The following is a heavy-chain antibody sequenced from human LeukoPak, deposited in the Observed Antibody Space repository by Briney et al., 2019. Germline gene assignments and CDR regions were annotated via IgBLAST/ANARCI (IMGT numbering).Heavy chain of an antibody. CDR2: IIPIFGTA. V-gene: IGHV1-69*13. Sequence: ASVKVSCKASGGTFSSYAISWVRQAPGQGLEWMGGIIPIFGTANYAQKFQGRVTITADESTSTAYMELSSLRSEGTAVYYCARGVVAVAATRLYGMDVWGQGTTVTVSS. J-gene: IGHJ6*02. CDR3: ARGVVAVAATRLYGMDV. CDR1: GGTFSSYA. D-gene: IGHD2-15*01.